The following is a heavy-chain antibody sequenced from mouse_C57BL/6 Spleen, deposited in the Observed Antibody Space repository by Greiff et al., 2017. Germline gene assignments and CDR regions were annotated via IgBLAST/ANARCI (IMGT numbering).Heavy chain of an antibody. CDR3: ALSYGSSYPYYFDY. CDR2: IYPGSGST. D-gene: IGHD1-1*01. V-gene: IGHV1-55*01. Sequence: QVQLQQPGAELVKPGASVKMSCKASGYTFTSYWITWVKQRPGQGLEWIGDIYPGSGSTNYNEKFKSKATLTVDKSSSPAYMQLSSLTSEDSAVYYCALSYGSSYPYYFDYWGQGTTLTVSS. J-gene: IGHJ2*01. CDR1: GYTFTSYW.